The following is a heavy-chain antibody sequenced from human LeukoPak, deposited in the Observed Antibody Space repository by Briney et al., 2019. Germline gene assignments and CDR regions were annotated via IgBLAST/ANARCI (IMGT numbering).Heavy chain of an antibody. CDR2: VSASGGST. CDR3: AKGALAAAGSGFDY. D-gene: IGHD6-13*01. Sequence: GGSLRLSCAASGFSFSSYSMNWVRQAPGKGLERVSSVSASGGSTYHADSVKGRFTISRDNSKNTLHLQMNSLRADDTALYYCAKGALAAAGSGFDYWGQGTLVTVSS. J-gene: IGHJ4*02. V-gene: IGHV3-23*01. CDR1: GFSFSSYS.